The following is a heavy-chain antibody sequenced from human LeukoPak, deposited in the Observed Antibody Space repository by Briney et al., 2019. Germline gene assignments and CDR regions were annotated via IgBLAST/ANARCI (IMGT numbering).Heavy chain of an antibody. Sequence: GESLKISCKGSGYSFTSYWIGWVRQMPGKGLEWMGIIYPGDSDTRYSPSFQGQVTISADKSFSTAYLQWSSLKASDTAMYYCARRYYYDSSGLNWFDPWGQGTLVTVSS. J-gene: IGHJ5*02. CDR1: GYSFTSYW. D-gene: IGHD3-22*01. CDR3: ARRYYYDSSGLNWFDP. V-gene: IGHV5-51*01. CDR2: IYPGDSDT.